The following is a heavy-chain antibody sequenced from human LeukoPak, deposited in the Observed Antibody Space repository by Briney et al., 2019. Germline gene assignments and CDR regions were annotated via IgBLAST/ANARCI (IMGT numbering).Heavy chain of an antibody. CDR2: ISSSGSAI. CDR1: GFTFSDYY. CDR3: ARDSSSWPDY. V-gene: IGHV3-11*01. Sequence: GGSLRLSCAASGFTFSDYYMNWIRQAPGKGLEWIPYISSSGSAIYYADSVKGRFTISRDNAKNSLYLQMNSLRAEDTAVYYCARDSSSWPDYWGQGTLVTASS. J-gene: IGHJ4*02. D-gene: IGHD6-13*01.